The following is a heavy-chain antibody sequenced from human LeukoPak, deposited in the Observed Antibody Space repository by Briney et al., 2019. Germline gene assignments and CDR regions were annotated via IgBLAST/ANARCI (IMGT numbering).Heavy chain of an antibody. V-gene: IGHV1-69*16. CDR3: ATGVRAIPIYY. J-gene: IGHJ4*02. Sequence: SAKVSCKASGGSFSSSTLSWVRPAPGQGPEWMGGILPILGSATYAQKFQGRVTITTDESTNTAYMELRSLRSDDTAVFYCATGVRAIPIYYWGQGTLVTVSS. D-gene: IGHD2-21*01. CDR1: GGSFSSST. CDR2: ILPILGSA.